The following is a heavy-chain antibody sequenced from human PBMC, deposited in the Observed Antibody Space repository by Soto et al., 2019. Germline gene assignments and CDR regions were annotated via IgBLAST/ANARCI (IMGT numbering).Heavy chain of an antibody. CDR3: ASSLLVGYGLEGESD. V-gene: IGHV1-18*01. CDR2: ISAYNGNT. J-gene: IGHJ4*02. Sequence: QVQLVQSGAEVKKPGASVKVSCKASGYTFTSYGISWVRQAPGQGLEWMGWISAYNGNTNYAQKLQGRVTRTPDTSPSTAYTELRSLGSDDPAVYYCASSLLVGYGLEGESDWGRGPLVTVSS. CDR1: GYTFTSYG. D-gene: IGHD5-18*01.